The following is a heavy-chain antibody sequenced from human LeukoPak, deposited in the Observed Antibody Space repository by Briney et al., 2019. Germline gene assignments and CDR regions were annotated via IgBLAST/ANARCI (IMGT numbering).Heavy chain of an antibody. Sequence: GASVKVSCKASGYTFTSYGISWVRQAPGQGLEWMGWISAYNGNTNYAQKLQGRVTMTTDSSTSTAYMELRSLRSDDTAVYYCARDPSNTIGWKTWFDPWGQGTLVIVSS. CDR1: GYTFTSYG. CDR2: ISAYNGNT. V-gene: IGHV1-18*01. J-gene: IGHJ5*02. D-gene: IGHD6-19*01. CDR3: ARDPSNTIGWKTWFDP.